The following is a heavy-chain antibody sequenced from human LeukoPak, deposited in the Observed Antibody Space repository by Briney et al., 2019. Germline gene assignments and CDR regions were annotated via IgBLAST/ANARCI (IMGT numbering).Heavy chain of an antibody. J-gene: IGHJ4*02. CDR3: ARAHDYVWGSFCY. CDR1: GGSISSSNW. D-gene: IGHD3-16*01. Sequence: PSGTLSLTCAVSGGSISSSNWWSWVRQPPGKGLEWIGEIYHSGSTNYNPSLKSRVTISVDKSKNQFSLKLSSVTAADTAVYYCARAHDYVWGSFCYWGQGTLVTVSS. V-gene: IGHV4-4*02. CDR2: IYHSGST.